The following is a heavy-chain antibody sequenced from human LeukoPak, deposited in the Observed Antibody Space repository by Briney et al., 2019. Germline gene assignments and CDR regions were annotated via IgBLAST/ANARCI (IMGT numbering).Heavy chain of an antibody. CDR2: ISSSGNAI. Sequence: GGSLRLSCAASGFTFSSFGMNWVRQAPGRGLEWVSYISSSGNAIHYADSVKGRFTISRDNARNSLYLQMDSLRVEDTAVYYCARAPLEIAAIDYWGQGTLVAVSS. D-gene: IGHD2/OR15-2a*01. CDR1: GFTFSSFG. J-gene: IGHJ4*02. V-gene: IGHV3-48*01. CDR3: ARAPLEIAAIDY.